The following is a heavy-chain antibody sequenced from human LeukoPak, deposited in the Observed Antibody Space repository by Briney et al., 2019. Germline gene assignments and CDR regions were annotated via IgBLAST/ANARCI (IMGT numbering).Heavy chain of an antibody. CDR2: INGDGIAI. J-gene: IGHJ4*02. D-gene: IGHD3-10*01. Sequence: PGGSLRLSCAGSGFSFSSHWLPWVRHVPGEGLEWVARINGDGIAINYADSVKGRFTISRDNAKNTVYLQMNSLRVEDTAVFYCARGGSPFYWGRGTPVTVSS. CDR3: ARGGSPFY. V-gene: IGHV3-74*01. CDR1: GFSFSSHW.